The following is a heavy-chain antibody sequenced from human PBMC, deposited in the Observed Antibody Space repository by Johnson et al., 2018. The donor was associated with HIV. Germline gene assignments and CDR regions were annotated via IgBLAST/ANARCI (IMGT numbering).Heavy chain of an antibody. CDR3: AKGRELLRRLWDAFDI. CDR2: ISYYGSDK. V-gene: IGHV3-30-3*01. CDR1: GFTFSNYA. Sequence: QVQLVESGGGVVQPGRSLRLSCAASGFTFSNYAMHWVRQTPGKGLEWVAVISYYGSDKYYEDSVKGRLTISRDNSKNTLYLHMNSLRAEYTAVYYCAKGRELLRRLWDAFDIWGQGTMVTVSS. D-gene: IGHD1-26*01. J-gene: IGHJ3*02.